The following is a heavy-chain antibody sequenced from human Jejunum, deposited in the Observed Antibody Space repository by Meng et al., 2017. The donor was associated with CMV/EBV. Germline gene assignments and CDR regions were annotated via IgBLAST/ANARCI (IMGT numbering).Heavy chain of an antibody. V-gene: IGHV3-33*05. J-gene: IGHJ4*02. Sequence: VGSGGGVGEPGGALRLCCAASGFIFSKYAMHWVRQAPGKGLEWVAFIQYDGSDKYYADSVRGRFTVSRDNSKNMLYLQMNSLRAEDTAVYYCARRDEGYGPFDYWGQGTLVTVSS. CDR1: GFIFSKYA. CDR3: ARRDEGYGPFDY. D-gene: IGHD3-10*01. CDR2: IQYDGSDK.